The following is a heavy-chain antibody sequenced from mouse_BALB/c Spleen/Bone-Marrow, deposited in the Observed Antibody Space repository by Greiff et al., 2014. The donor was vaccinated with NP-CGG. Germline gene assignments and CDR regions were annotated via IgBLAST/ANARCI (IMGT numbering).Heavy chain of an antibody. V-gene: IGHV7-1*02. CDR2: SRNKANDYIT. CDR3: ARGNYGSPFAY. D-gene: IGHD1-1*01. CDR1: GFTFSDFY. J-gene: IGHJ3*01. Sequence: EVQGVESGGGLVQPGSSLRLSCATSGFTFSDFYMEWVRQPPGKRLEWIAASRNKANDYITEYSASVKGRFIVSRDTSQSILYLQMNALRAEDTAIYYCARGNYGSPFAYWGQGTLVTVSA.